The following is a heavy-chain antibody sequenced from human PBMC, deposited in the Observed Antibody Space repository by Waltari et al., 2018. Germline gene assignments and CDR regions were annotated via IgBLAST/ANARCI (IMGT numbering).Heavy chain of an antibody. CDR2: INHSGST. D-gene: IGHD5-18*01. CDR1: GGSFSGYY. V-gene: IGHV4-34*01. CDR3: ARGLGGYSYVAHYYGMDV. J-gene: IGHJ6*02. Sequence: QVQLQQWGAGLLKPSETLSLTCAVYGGSFSGYYWSWIRQPPGKGLEWIGEINHSGSTNYTPSLKSRVTISVATSKNQFSLKLSSVTAADTAVYYCARGLGGYSYVAHYYGMDVWGQGTTVTVSS.